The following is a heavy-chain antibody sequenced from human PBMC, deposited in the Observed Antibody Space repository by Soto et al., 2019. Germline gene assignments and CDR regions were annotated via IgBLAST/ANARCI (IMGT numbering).Heavy chain of an antibody. CDR2: ISAYNGNT. J-gene: IGHJ4*02. CDR1: GYTFTSYA. Sequence: QVQLVQSGAEVRKPGASVKVSCKASGYTFTSYAISWVRQAPGQGLEWMGWISAYNGNTNYAQKLQGRVTMTTDTSTSTAYMELRTLRSDDTCLSHCAGGKCGEFVYYFYYWGQGTLVTVSS. V-gene: IGHV1-18*01. D-gene: IGHD3-10*01. CDR3: AGGKCGEFVYYFYY.